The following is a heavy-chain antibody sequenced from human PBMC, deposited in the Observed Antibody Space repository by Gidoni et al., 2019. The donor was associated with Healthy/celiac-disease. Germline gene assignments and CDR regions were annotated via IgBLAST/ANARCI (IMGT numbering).Heavy chain of an antibody. CDR3: ARALSYYYDSSGYQRYWYFDL. CDR1: GFTFSSYD. Sequence: EVQLVESGGGLVQPGGSLRLSCAASGFTFSSYDMHWVRQATGQVLEGGSAIGTAGDTYYPGSVKGRFTISRENAKNSLYLQMNSLRAGDTAVYYCARALSYYYDSSGYQRYWYFDLWGRGTLVTVSS. CDR2: IGTAGDT. D-gene: IGHD3-22*01. V-gene: IGHV3-13*01. J-gene: IGHJ2*01.